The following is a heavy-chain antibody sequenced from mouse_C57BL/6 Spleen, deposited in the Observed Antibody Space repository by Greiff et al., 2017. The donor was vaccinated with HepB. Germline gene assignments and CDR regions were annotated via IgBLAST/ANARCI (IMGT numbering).Heavy chain of an antibody. CDR3: ARRVDY. CDR2: ISSGSSTI. Sequence: EVKLMESGGGLVKPGGSLKLSCAASGFTFSDYGMHWVRQAPEKGLEWVAYISSGSSTIYYADTVKGRFTISRDNAKNTLCLQMTSLRSEDTAMYYCARRVDYWGQGTSVTVSS. J-gene: IGHJ4*01. CDR1: GFTFSDYG. V-gene: IGHV5-17*01.